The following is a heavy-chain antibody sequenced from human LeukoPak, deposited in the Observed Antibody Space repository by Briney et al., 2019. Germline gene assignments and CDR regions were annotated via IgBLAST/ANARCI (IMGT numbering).Heavy chain of an antibody. J-gene: IGHJ4*02. CDR1: GFTFSSYG. CDR3: ARGRGDILTGYVDC. CDR2: ISSSGGTI. V-gene: IGHV3-48*04. D-gene: IGHD3-9*01. Sequence: PGGSLRLSCAASGFTFSSYGMHWVRQAPGKGLEWVSYISSSGGTIYYADSVKGRFTISRDNAKNSLYLQMNSLRAEDTAVYYCARGRGDILTGYVDCWGQGTLVTVSS.